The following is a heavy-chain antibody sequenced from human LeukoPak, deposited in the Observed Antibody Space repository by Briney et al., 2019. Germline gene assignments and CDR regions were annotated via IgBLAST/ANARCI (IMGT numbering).Heavy chain of an antibody. CDR2: IYSGGNT. J-gene: IGHJ4*02. CDR1: GFTVSSNC. V-gene: IGHV3-53*01. CDR3: ARRAGDYSHPYDY. D-gene: IGHD3-22*01. Sequence: GGSLRLSCAASGFTVSSNCMSWVRQAPGKGLEWVSFIYSGGNTYYADSVKGRFTISRDNSKNTVHLQMNSLRAEDTAMYYCARRAGDYSHPYDYWGQGTLVTVSS.